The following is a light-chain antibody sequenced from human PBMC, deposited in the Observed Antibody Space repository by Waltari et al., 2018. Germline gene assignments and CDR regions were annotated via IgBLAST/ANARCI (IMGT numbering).Light chain of an antibody. J-gene: IGKJ4*01. CDR1: QSVLYSSNNQNS. Sequence: DIVMTQSPDSLAVSLGERATINCKSSQSVLYSSNNQNSLAWYQQKPGQPPKLLIYWASTRESGVPARFSGSVAGTDFTLTISSLQAEDVAVYYWQQYYSTPLSFGGGTKVEIK. CDR2: WAS. V-gene: IGKV4-1*01. CDR3: QQYYSTPLS.